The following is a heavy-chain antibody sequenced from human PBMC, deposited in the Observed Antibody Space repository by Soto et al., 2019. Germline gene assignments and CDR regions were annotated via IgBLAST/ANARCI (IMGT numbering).Heavy chain of an antibody. J-gene: IGHJ2*01. CDR1: GGSISTYY. V-gene: IGHV4-59*08. D-gene: IGHD4-17*01. CDR3: ARRYYGVNYWYFDL. Sequence: QVQLQESGPGLVKPSETLSLTCTVSGGSISTYYWSWIRQPPGKGLEWIGYIHYSGSTNYNPSLKSRVAISVDTSKTQFSLKLTSVPAADTAVYYCARRYYGVNYWYFDLWGRGTLVTVSS. CDR2: IHYSGST.